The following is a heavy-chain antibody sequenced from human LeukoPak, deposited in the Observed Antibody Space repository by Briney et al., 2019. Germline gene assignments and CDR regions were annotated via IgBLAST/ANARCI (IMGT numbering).Heavy chain of an antibody. Sequence: PSETLSLTCAVYGGSFSGYYWSWIRQPPGKGLEWIGEINHSGSTNYNPSLKSRVTISVDTSKNQFSLKLSSVTAADTAVYYCARSDILTDPGWFDPWGQGTLVTVSS. V-gene: IGHV4-34*01. D-gene: IGHD3-9*01. CDR1: GGSFSGYY. J-gene: IGHJ5*02. CDR3: ARSDILTDPGWFDP. CDR2: INHSGST.